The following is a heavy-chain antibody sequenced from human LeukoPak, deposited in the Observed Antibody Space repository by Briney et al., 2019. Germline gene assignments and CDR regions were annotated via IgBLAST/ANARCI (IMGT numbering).Heavy chain of an antibody. Sequence: SETLSLTCAVYGGSFSSGGYSWSWIRQPPGKGLEWIGYIYHSGSTYYNPSLKSRVTISVDRSKNQFSLKLSSVTAADTAVYYCARKDSGSDAFDIWGQGTMVTVSS. CDR1: GGSFSSGGYS. CDR3: ARKDSGSDAFDI. D-gene: IGHD5-12*01. V-gene: IGHV4-30-2*01. J-gene: IGHJ3*02. CDR2: IYHSGST.